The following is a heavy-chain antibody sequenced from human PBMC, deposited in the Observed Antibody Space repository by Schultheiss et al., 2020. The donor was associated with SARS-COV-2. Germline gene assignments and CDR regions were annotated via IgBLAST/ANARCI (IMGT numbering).Heavy chain of an antibody. CDR3: ARPCRATIGEDAFDI. V-gene: IGHV3-21*01. CDR1: GFTFSSYA. Sequence: GGSLRLSCAASGFTFSSYAMHWVRQAPGKGLEWVSSISSSSSYIYYADSVKGRFTISRDNAKNSLYLQMNSLRAEDTAVYYCARPCRATIGEDAFDIWGQGTMVTVSS. D-gene: IGHD1-26*01. J-gene: IGHJ3*02. CDR2: ISSSSSYI.